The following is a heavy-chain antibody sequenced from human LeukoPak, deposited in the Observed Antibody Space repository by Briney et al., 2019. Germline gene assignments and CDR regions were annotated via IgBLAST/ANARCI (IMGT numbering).Heavy chain of an antibody. J-gene: IGHJ4*02. CDR3: ARQPLVGPTTFDY. V-gene: IGHV3-21*01. CDR2: IGSSSTYI. Sequence: GGSLRLSCAASGFTFSSYNMNWVRQAPGKGLEWVSSIGSSSTYIYYADSVKGRFTISRDDAKNSLFLQMISLRAEDTAVYYCARQPLVGPTTFDYWGQGTLVTVSS. D-gene: IGHD1-26*01. CDR1: GFTFSSYN.